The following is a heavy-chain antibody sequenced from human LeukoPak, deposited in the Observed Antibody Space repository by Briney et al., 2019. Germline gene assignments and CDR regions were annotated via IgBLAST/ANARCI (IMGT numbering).Heavy chain of an antibody. CDR1: GFTFDDYA. CDR2: ISWDGGST. V-gene: IGHV3-43D*03. CDR3: ASAAAGKGARGYYYMDV. Sequence: GGSLRLSCAASGFTFDDYAMHWVRQAPGKGLEWVSLISWDGGSTYYADSVKGRFTISRDNSKNSLYLQMNSLRAEDTALYYCASAAAGKGARGYYYMDVWGKGTTVTVSS. J-gene: IGHJ6*03. D-gene: IGHD6-13*01.